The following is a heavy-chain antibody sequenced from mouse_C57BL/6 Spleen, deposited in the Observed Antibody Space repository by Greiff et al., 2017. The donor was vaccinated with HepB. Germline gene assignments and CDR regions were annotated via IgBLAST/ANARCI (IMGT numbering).Heavy chain of an antibody. CDR2: ISNGGGST. J-gene: IGHJ4*01. CDR3: ARHGEDYAMDY. CDR1: GFTFSDYY. V-gene: IGHV5-12*01. Sequence: EVKLMESGGGLVQPGGSLKLSCAASGFTFSDYYMYWVRQTPEKRLEWVAYISNGGGSTYYPDTVKGRFTISRDNAKNTLYLQMSRLKSEDTAMYYCARHGEDYAMDYWGQGTSVTVSS.